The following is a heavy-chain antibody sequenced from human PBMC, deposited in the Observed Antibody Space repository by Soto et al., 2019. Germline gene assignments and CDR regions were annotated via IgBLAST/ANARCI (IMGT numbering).Heavy chain of an antibody. CDR2: IKGDGSIT. CDR3: GRGVPAHYDTDF. Sequence: GGSLRLSCAASEFTFSNYWMHWVRQAPGKGLVWVSRIKGDGSITNYADSVKGRFTISRDNAKNTLFLQMDSVTAEDTAVYYCGRGVPAHYDTDFWGQGIPVTVSS. CDR1: EFTFSNYW. V-gene: IGHV3-74*01. J-gene: IGHJ6*02.